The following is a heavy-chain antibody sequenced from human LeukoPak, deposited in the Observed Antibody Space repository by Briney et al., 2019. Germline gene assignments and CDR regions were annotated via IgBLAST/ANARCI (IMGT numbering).Heavy chain of an antibody. CDR1: GFTFSSYS. Sequence: GGSLRLSCAASGFTFSSYSTNWVRQAPGKGLEWVSSISSSSSYIYYADSVKGRFTISRDNAKNSLYLQMNSLRAEDTAVYYCARAHSDIVVVPAGYWGQGTLVTVSS. CDR2: ISSSSSYI. D-gene: IGHD2-2*01. CDR3: ARAHSDIVVVPAGY. V-gene: IGHV3-21*01. J-gene: IGHJ4*02.